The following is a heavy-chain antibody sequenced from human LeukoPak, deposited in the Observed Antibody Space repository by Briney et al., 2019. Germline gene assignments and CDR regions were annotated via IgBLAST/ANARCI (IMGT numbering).Heavy chain of an antibody. CDR2: INANGNSS. V-gene: IGHV3-20*04. CDR3: ARVYYYGSGSYTRDTYGMDV. J-gene: IGHJ6*02. CDR1: GFRFDDYG. D-gene: IGHD3-10*01. Sequence: RPGGSLRLSCAASGFRFDDYGMSWVRQAPGKGLEWVSGINANGNSSGYVDSVKGRFTISRDNAKKSLFLQMNSLRAEDTAFYYCARVYYYGSGSYTRDTYGMDVWGQGTTVTVSS.